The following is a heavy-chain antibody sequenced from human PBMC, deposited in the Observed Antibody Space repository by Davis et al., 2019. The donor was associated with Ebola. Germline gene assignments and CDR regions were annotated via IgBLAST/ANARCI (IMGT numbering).Heavy chain of an antibody. CDR3: ARDQGSQGNFHY. Sequence: GGSLRLSCAASGFTFSSYAMSWVRQAPGKGLEWVSYISTTGSIIYYADSVKGRFTISRDNARNSLYLQMDSLRAEDTALYYCARDQGSQGNFHYWGQGTLVAVSS. D-gene: IGHD6-19*01. J-gene: IGHJ4*02. CDR1: GFTFSSYA. V-gene: IGHV3-48*03. CDR2: ISTTGSII.